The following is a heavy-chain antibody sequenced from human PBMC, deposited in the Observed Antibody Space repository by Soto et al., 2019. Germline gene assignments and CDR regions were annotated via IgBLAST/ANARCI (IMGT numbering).Heavy chain of an antibody. D-gene: IGHD3-22*01. V-gene: IGHV1-8*01. J-gene: IGHJ4*02. CDR1: GYTFTSYD. CDR2: MNPNSGNT. Sequence: ASVKVSCKASGYTFTSYDINWLRQATGQGLEWMGWMNPNSGNTGYAQKFQGRVTMTRNTSISTAYMELSSLRSEDTAVYYCARGIPRYYDSSGYYLLYWGQGTLVTVSS. CDR3: ARGIPRYYDSSGYYLLY.